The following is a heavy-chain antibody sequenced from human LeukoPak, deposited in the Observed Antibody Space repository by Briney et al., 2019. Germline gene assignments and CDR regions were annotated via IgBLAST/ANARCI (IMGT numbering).Heavy chain of an antibody. V-gene: IGHV4-34*01. Sequence: PSETLSLTCAVYGGSFSGYYWSWIRQPPGKGLEWIGEINHSGSTNYNPSLKSRVSISVDTSKKQFSLKLSSVTAADTAVYYCVRWGNWFDPWGQGTLVTVSS. D-gene: IGHD3-16*01. CDR3: VRWGNWFDP. CDR2: INHSGST. J-gene: IGHJ5*02. CDR1: GGSFSGYY.